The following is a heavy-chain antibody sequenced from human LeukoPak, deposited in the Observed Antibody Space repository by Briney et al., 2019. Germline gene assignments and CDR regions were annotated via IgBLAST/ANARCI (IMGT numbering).Heavy chain of an antibody. J-gene: IGHJ4*02. CDR3: ARDSPYYYDSSGYYGAIRY. D-gene: IGHD3-22*01. CDR2: IIPILGIA. CDR1: GYTFTSYG. V-gene: IGHV1-69*04. Sequence: SVKVSCKASGYTFTSYGISWVRQAPGQGLEWMGRIIPILGIANYAQKFQGRVTITADKSTSTAYMELSSLRSEDTAVYYCARDSPYYYDSSGYYGAIRYWGQGTLVTVSS.